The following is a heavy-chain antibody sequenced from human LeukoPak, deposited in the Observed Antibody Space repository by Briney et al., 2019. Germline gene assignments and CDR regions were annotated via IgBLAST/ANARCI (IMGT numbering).Heavy chain of an antibody. CDR3: ARDFTSLAARPEGVDY. CDR2: ISSSSSSYI. V-gene: IGHV3-21*04. Sequence: GGSLRLSCAASGFTFSSYSMNWVRQAPGKGLEWVSSISSSSSSYIYYADSVKGRFTISRDNAKNSLYLQMNSLRAEDTAVYYCARDFTSLAARPEGVDYWGQGTLVTVSS. CDR1: GFTFSSYS. J-gene: IGHJ4*02. D-gene: IGHD6-6*01.